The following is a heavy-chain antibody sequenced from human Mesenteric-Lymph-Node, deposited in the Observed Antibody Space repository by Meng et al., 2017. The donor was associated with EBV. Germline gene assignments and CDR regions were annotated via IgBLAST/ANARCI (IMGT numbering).Heavy chain of an antibody. J-gene: IGHJ5*02. CDR2: INHGGST. Sequence: GAGLVSASETLSLTCGVYGGSLSGYYWNWIRQPPGKGLEWIGDINHGGSTSYNPSLKSRVTISVDTSKNEFSLKMTSVTAAXXVVYYCARDRHFDPWGQGTLVTVSS. V-gene: IGHV4-34*01. CDR3: ARDRHFDP. CDR1: GGSLSGYY.